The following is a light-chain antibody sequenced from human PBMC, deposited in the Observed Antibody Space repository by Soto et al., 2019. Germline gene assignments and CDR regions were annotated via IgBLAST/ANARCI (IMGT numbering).Light chain of an antibody. V-gene: IGKV1-39*01. CDR1: QSISSF. CDR2: GAT. J-gene: IGKJ4*01. CDR3: QQSYSTLIT. Sequence: DIEMTQSPSSLSASVGDRVTITCRASQSISSFLNWYQQKRGKAPKLLIQGATALQSGVPLRFSDSGSGTDFSLTISSLQPEDFATYYCQQSYSTLITFGGGTRVEIK.